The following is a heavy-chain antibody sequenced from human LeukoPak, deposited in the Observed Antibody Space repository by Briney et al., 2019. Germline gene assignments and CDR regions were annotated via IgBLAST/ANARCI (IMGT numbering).Heavy chain of an antibody. J-gene: IGHJ4*02. CDR2: INPSGGST. V-gene: IGHV1-46*01. CDR1: GYTLTSYY. D-gene: IGHD3-22*01. CDR3: ARPKSSGYYSKPFDY. Sequence: GASVKVSCKASGYTLTSYYMHWVRQAPGQELEWMGIINPSGGSTSYAQKFQGRVTMTRDMSTSTVYMELSSLRSEDTAVYYCARPKSSGYYSKPFDYWGQGTLVTVSS.